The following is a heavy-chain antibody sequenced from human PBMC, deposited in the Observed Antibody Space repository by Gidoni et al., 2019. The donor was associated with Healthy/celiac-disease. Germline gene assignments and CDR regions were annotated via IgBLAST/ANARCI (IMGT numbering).Heavy chain of an antibody. CDR2: IYHSGST. D-gene: IGHD6-19*01. J-gene: IGHJ4*02. Sequence: QVQLQESGPGLVKPSETLSLTCTVSGYSIRSGYYWGWIRQPPGKGLEWIGSIYHSGSTYYNPSLKSRVTISVDTSKNQFSLKLSSVTAADTAVYYCARAGSGWALYYFDYWGQGTLVTVSS. V-gene: IGHV4-38-2*02. CDR1: GYSIRSGYY. CDR3: ARAGSGWALYYFDY.